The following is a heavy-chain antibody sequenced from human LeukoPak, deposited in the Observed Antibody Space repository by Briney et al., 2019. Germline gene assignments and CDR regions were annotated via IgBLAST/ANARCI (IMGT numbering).Heavy chain of an antibody. Sequence: SETLSLTCTVSGGSISSGGYYWSWIRQHPGKGLEWIGYIYYSGSTYYNPSLKSRVTISVDTSKNQFSLKLSSVTAADTAVYYCAREVSSGGYDAFDIWGQGIKVTVSS. CDR1: GGSISSGGYY. CDR2: IYYSGST. CDR3: AREVSSGGYDAFDI. V-gene: IGHV4-31*03. J-gene: IGHJ3*02. D-gene: IGHD5-12*01.